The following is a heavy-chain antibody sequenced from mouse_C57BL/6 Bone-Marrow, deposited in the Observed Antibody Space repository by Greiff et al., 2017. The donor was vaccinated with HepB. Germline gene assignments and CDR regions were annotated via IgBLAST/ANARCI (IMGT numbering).Heavy chain of an antibody. Sequence: EVHLVESGGGLVQPGGSMKLSCVASGFTFSNYWMNWVRQSPEKGLEWVAQIRLKSDNYATHYAESVKGRFTISRDDSKSSVYLQMNNLRAEDTGIYYCTDSSGPAWFAYWGQGTLVTVSA. V-gene: IGHV6-3*01. CDR3: TDSSGPAWFAY. D-gene: IGHD3-2*02. CDR2: IRLKSDNYAT. J-gene: IGHJ3*01. CDR1: GFTFSNYW.